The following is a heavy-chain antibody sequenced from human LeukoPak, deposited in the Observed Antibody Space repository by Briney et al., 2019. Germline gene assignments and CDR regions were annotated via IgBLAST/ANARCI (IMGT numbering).Heavy chain of an antibody. Sequence: ASVPMTFLASGYTFTSYYLHWVGQPPGQGLAWLGIINHSGGSTSLAQKFKTRVTITRETSTSTVYMELSGLRSQDTAVYYCARDKDGYWGQGTLATVSS. D-gene: IGHD2-15*01. CDR3: ARDKDGY. CDR1: GYTFTSYY. J-gene: IGHJ4*02. CDR2: INHSGGST. V-gene: IGHV1-46*01.